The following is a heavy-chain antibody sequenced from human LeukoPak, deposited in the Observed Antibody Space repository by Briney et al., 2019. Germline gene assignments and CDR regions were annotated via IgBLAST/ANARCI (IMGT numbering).Heavy chain of an antibody. CDR1: GGTFTDYG. Sequence: ASVKVSCKSSGGTFTDYGISWVRHAPGQGLEWMGRIIPIFTTANYAQEFQGRVTITADTSTNTAYMELTSLRSEDTAVYYCASDGGFEYYFDYWGQGTLLTVSS. CDR2: IIPIFTTA. CDR3: ASDGGFEYYFDY. J-gene: IGHJ4*02. D-gene: IGHD2/OR15-2a*01. V-gene: IGHV1-69*06.